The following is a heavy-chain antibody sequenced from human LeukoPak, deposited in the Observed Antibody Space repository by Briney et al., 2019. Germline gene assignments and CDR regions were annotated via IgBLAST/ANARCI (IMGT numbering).Heavy chain of an antibody. V-gene: IGHV1-18*01. Sequence: GASVKVSCKTSGGTFSSYAINWVRQAPGQGLEWMGWISAYNGNTNYAQRLQGRVTMTTDTSTSTAYMELRSLRSDDTAVYYCARVESYYDSSGPAGYWGQGTLVTVSS. CDR2: ISAYNGNT. CDR3: ARVESYYDSSGPAGY. D-gene: IGHD3-22*01. J-gene: IGHJ4*02. CDR1: GGTFSSYA.